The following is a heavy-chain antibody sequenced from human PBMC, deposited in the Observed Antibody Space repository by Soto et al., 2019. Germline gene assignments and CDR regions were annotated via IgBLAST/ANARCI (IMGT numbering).Heavy chain of an antibody. J-gene: IGHJ6*02. D-gene: IGHD2-8*01. CDR3: AKNMAWDIVLPAGMDV. CDR1: GYTFTSYY. Sequence: ASVKVSCKASGYTFTSYYMHWVRQAPGQGLEWMGIINPSGGSTSYAQKFQGRVTMTRDTSTSTVYMELSSLRSEDTAVYYCAKNMAWDIVLPAGMDVWGQGTTVTVSS. CDR2: INPSGGST. V-gene: IGHV1-46*01.